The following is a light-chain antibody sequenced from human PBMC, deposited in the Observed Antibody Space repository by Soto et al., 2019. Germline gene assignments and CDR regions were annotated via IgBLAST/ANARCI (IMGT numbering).Light chain of an antibody. CDR3: QQYNTWPRT. J-gene: IGKJ1*01. V-gene: IGKV3-15*01. CDR2: DAS. Sequence: EIVLTQSPGTLSLSPGERASLSCRASQSFGGSYLAWYQQKPGQPPRLLIYDASTRATGIPARFSGSGSGTEFTLTISSLQSEDFAVYYCQQYNTWPRTFGQGTKVDIK. CDR1: QSFGGSY.